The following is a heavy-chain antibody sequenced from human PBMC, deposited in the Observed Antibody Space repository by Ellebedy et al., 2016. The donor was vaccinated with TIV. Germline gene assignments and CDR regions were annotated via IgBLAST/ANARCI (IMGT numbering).Heavy chain of an antibody. J-gene: IGHJ4*02. V-gene: IGHV3-30-3*01. CDR1: GFTFSSYA. CDR3: TRSYCGGDCYTEFDY. Sequence: GESLKISCAASGFTFSSYAMHWVRQAPGKGLEWVAVISYDGSNKYYADSVKGRFTISRDNSKNTLYLQMNSLRAEDTAVYYCTRSYCGGDCYTEFDYWGQGTLVTVSS. CDR2: ISYDGSNK. D-gene: IGHD2-21*02.